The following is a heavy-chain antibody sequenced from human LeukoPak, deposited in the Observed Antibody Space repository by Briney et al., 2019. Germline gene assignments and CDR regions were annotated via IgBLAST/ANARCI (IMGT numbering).Heavy chain of an antibody. CDR3: GVDIVVVPGAPNWFDP. CDR2: FSGSGDST. V-gene: IGHV3-23*01. J-gene: IGHJ5*02. CDR1: GFTFSSYA. Sequence: GGPLRLSCAASGFTFSSYAMSWVRQAPGKGLEWVSAFSGSGDSTYYADSVKGRFPLSRDNSKNTVYLQMNRLRAEDTAVYYCGVDIVVVPGAPNWFDPWGQGTLVTVSS. D-gene: IGHD2-2*01.